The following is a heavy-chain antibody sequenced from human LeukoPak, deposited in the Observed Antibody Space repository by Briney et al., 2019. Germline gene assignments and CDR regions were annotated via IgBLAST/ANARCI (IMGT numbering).Heavy chain of an antibody. CDR2: IYYSGST. Sequence: SETLSLTCTVSGGSISSYYWSWIRQPPGKGLEWIGYIYYSGSTNYNPSLKSRVTISVGTSKNQFSLKLSSVTAADTAVYYCARHVKGIAAAGSRWFDPWGQGTLVTVSS. D-gene: IGHD6-13*01. CDR3: ARHVKGIAAAGSRWFDP. J-gene: IGHJ5*02. V-gene: IGHV4-59*08. CDR1: GGSISSYY.